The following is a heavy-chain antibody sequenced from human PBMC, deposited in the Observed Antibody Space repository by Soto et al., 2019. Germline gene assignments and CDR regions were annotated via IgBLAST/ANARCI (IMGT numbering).Heavy chain of an antibody. CDR2: IYHSGST. J-gene: IGHJ6*02. CDR1: GGSISSNKW. Sequence: SETLSLTCAVYGGSISSNKWWSCVRQPPGKGLEWIGEIYHSGSTNYNPSLKSRVTISLDKSKNQFSLKLTSVTAADSAVYYCARDDHIVVVPTSLGAMDVWGQGTTVTVYS. V-gene: IGHV4-4*02. D-gene: IGHD2-2*01. CDR3: ARDDHIVVVPTSLGAMDV.